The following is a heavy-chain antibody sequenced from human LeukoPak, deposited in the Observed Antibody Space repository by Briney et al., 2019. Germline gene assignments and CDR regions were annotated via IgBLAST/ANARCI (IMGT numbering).Heavy chain of an antibody. D-gene: IGHD3-3*01. J-gene: IGHJ4*02. CDR3: ARGEYYDFWSGYPFDY. Sequence: PGGSLRLSCAASGFTFSSYWMSWVRQAPGKGLEWVANIKQDGSEKYYVDFVKGRFTISRDNAKNSLYLQMNSLRAEDTAVYYCARGEYYDFWSGYPFDYWGQGTLVTVSS. V-gene: IGHV3-7*05. CDR2: IKQDGSEK. CDR1: GFTFSSYW.